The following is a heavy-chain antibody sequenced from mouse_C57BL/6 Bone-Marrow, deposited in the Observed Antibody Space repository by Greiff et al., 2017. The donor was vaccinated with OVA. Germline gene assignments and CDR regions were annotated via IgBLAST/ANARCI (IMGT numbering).Heavy chain of an antibody. D-gene: IGHD1-1*01. Sequence: EVQRVESGGGLVQPGGSLKLSCAASGFTFSDYGMAWVRQAPRKGPEWVAFISNLAYSIYYADTVTGRFTISRENAKNTLYLEMSSLRSEDTAMYYCARHNTTVVPYYAMDYWGQGTSVTVSS. CDR3: ARHNTTVVPYYAMDY. V-gene: IGHV5-15*01. CDR1: GFTFSDYG. CDR2: ISNLAYSI. J-gene: IGHJ4*01.